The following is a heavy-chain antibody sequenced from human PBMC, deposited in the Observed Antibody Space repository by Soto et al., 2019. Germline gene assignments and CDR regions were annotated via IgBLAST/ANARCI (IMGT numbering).Heavy chain of an antibody. CDR2: ISSSGSTI. J-gene: IGHJ6*02. CDR3: ARDQWLVRTSGGMDV. CDR1: GFTFSSYE. V-gene: IGHV3-48*03. D-gene: IGHD6-19*01. Sequence: EVQLVESGGGLVQPGGSLRLSCAASGFTFSSYEMNWVRQAPGKGLEWVSYISSSGSTIYYADSVKGRFTISRDNAKNSLYLQMNSLRAEDTAVYYCARDQWLVRTSGGMDVWGQGTTVTVSS.